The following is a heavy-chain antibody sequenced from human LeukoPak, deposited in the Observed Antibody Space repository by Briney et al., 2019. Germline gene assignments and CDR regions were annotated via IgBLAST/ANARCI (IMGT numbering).Heavy chain of an antibody. CDR2: ISDSGANT. CDR1: GFTFSSYV. CDR3: AKSMTLQWRGFFDL. Sequence: GGSLRLSCETAGFTFSSYVMHWVRRTPGKGLEWVSTISDSGANTYYADSVRGRFTISRDNSKNTLYLQKNSLRADDTAIYYCAKSMTLQWRGFFDLWGRGTHVTVSS. V-gene: IGHV3-23*01. J-gene: IGHJ2*01. D-gene: IGHD6-19*01.